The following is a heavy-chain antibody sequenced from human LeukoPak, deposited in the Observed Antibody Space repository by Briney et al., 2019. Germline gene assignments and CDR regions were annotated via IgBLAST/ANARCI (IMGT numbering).Heavy chain of an antibody. J-gene: IGHJ4*02. CDR3: AKRSAESSGYFNY. Sequence: PGGSLRLSCAASGFTFSNYVMRWVRQAPGKGLEWVSAISAVGGSTYSADSVKGRFTISRDNSKNTLYLQMNSLRAEDTAVYYCAKRSAESSGYFNYWGQGILVTVSS. D-gene: IGHD6-19*01. CDR2: ISAVGGST. CDR1: GFTFSNYV. V-gene: IGHV3-23*01.